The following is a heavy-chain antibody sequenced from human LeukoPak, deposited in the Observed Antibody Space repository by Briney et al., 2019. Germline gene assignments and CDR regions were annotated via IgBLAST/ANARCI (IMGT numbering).Heavy chain of an antibody. CDR1: GGSISSHY. D-gene: IGHD6-13*01. V-gene: IGHV4-59*11. CDR2: IYYSGTT. CDR3: ARGVYIAAAQYGY. J-gene: IGHJ4*02. Sequence: SETLPLTCTVSGGSISSHYWSWIRQPPGKGLEWVGYIYYSGTTNYNPSLKSRVTISVDTSKNQFSLKLSSVTAADTAVYYCARGVYIAAAQYGYWGQGTLVTVSS.